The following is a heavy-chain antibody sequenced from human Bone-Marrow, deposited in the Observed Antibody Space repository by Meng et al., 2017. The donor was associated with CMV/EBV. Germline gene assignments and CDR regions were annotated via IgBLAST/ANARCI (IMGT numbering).Heavy chain of an antibody. Sequence: GGSLRLSCAASGFTFSSYWMHWVRQAPGKGLVWVSRINSDGSSTSYADSVKGRFTISRDNAKNSLYLQMNSLRAEDTAVYYCARSPQTFYGMDVWGQGTTVTVSS. J-gene: IGHJ6*02. CDR2: INSDGSST. V-gene: IGHV3-74*01. CDR3: ARSPQTFYGMDV. CDR1: GFTFSSYW.